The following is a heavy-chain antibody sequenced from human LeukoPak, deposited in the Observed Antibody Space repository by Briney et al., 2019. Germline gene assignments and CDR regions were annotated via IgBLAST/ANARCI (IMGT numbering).Heavy chain of an antibody. CDR3: ARDREERGYSSSHSRNWFDP. Sequence: GGSLRLSCAASGLTFSSYSMNWVRQAPGKGLEWVSYISSSSSTIYYADSVKGRFTISRDNAKNSLYLQMNSLRDEDTAVYYCARDREERGYSSSHSRNWFDPWGQGTLVTVSS. CDR1: GLTFSSYS. J-gene: IGHJ5*02. CDR2: ISSSSSTI. V-gene: IGHV3-48*02. D-gene: IGHD6-13*01.